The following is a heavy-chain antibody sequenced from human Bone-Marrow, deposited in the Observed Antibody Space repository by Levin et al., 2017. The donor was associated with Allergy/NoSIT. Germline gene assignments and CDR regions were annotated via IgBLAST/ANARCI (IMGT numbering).Heavy chain of an antibody. D-gene: IGHD2-15*01. J-gene: IGHJ4*02. Sequence: GGSLRLSCSVSGLTYNFNMYAMHWVRQAPGKGLESVSSVGSYGSSTYYAASVKGRFTISRDNSKNTLYLQMSSLRNEDTALYYCVKGKEYCSGGTCQQYYFDSWGQGTLVSVSS. CDR1: GLTYNFNMYA. CDR3: VKGKEYCSGGTCQQYYFDS. V-gene: IGHV3-64D*06. CDR2: VGSYGSST.